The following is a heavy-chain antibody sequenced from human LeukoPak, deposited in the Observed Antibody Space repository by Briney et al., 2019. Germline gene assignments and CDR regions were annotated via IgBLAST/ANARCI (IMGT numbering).Heavy chain of an antibody. CDR1: GFTVSSNY. D-gene: IGHD2-2*01. Sequence: PGGSLRLSCAASGFTVSSNYMSWVRQAPGKGLEWVSVIYSGGSTYYADSVKGRFTISGDNSKNTLYLQMNSLRAEDTAVYYCARADCSSTSCYGAFDIWGQGTMVTVSS. CDR3: ARADCSSTSCYGAFDI. V-gene: IGHV3-66*01. J-gene: IGHJ3*02. CDR2: IYSGGST.